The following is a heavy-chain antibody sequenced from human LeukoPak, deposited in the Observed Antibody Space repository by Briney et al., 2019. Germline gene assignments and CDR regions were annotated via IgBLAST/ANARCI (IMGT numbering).Heavy chain of an antibody. Sequence: GGSLRLSSAASGFTFSSYAMSWVRQAPGKGLEWVSAISGSGGSTYYADSVKGRFTISRDNSKNTLYLQMNSLRAEDTAVYYCAKGDGYNRGFDYWGQGTLVTVSS. J-gene: IGHJ4*02. CDR1: GFTFSSYA. V-gene: IGHV3-23*01. D-gene: IGHD5-24*01. CDR2: ISGSGGST. CDR3: AKGDGYNRGFDY.